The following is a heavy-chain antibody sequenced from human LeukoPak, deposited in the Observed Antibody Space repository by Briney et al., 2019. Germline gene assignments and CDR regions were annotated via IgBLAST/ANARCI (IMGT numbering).Heavy chain of an antibody. CDR3: ARDRRIAVAGTRYYYYGMDV. CDR1: GGSISSGGYY. V-gene: IGHV4-31*03. Sequence: SQTLSLTCTVSGGSISSGGYYWSWIRQHPGKGLEWIGYIYYSGSTYYNPSLKSRVAISVDTSKNQFSLKLSSVTAADTAVYYCARDRRIAVAGTRYYYYGMDVWGKGTTVTVSS. D-gene: IGHD6-19*01. CDR2: IYYSGST. J-gene: IGHJ6*04.